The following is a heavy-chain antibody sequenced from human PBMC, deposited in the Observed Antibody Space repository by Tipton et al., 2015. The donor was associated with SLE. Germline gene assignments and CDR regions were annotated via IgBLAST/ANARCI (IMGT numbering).Heavy chain of an antibody. CDR2: IYSGGST. D-gene: IGHD6-19*01. Sequence: SLRLSCAASGFTFDDYAMHWVRQAPGKGLEWVSVIYSGGSTYYADSVKGRFTISRHNSKNTLYLQMNSLRAEDTAVYYCARGAGDAFDIWGQGTMVTVSS. CDR1: GFTFDDYA. CDR3: ARGAGDAFDI. J-gene: IGHJ3*02. V-gene: IGHV3-53*04.